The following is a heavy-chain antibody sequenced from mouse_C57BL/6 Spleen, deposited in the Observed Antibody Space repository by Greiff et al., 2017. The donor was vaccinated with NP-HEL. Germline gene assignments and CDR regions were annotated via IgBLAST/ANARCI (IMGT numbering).Heavy chain of an antibody. CDR2: ISYSGST. V-gene: IGHV3-1*01. D-gene: IGHD2-5*01. CDR1: GYSITSGYD. Sequence: DVQLQESGPGMVKPSQSLSLTCTVTGYSITSGYDWHWIRHFPGNKLEWMGYISYSGSTNYNPSLKSRISITHDTSKNHFFLKLNSVTTEDTATYYCARGDSNYEGSMDAMDYWGQGTSVTVSS. CDR3: ARGDSNYEGSMDAMDY. J-gene: IGHJ4*01.